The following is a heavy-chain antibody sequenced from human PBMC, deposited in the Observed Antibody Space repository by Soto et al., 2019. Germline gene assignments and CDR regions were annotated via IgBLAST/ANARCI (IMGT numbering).Heavy chain of an antibody. J-gene: IGHJ4*02. CDR3: ARGLSGSDSGRDDY. V-gene: IGHV3-72*01. Sequence: EVQLVGSGGGLVQPGGSLRLSCAASEFTFSDHYMDWVRQAPGKGLEWVGRIRNKANSDTTEYAASVKGRFTISRDDSKNSLNLQMNSLKTENTAVYYCARGLSGSDSGRDDYWGQGTLVTVSS. CDR1: EFTFSDHY. D-gene: IGHD1-26*01. CDR2: IRNKANSDTT.